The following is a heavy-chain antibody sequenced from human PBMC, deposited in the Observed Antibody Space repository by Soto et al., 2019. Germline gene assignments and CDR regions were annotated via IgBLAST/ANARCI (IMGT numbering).Heavy chain of an antibody. CDR1: GFTFSSYS. V-gene: IGHV3-21*01. J-gene: IGHJ6*04. D-gene: IGHD3-10*01. CDR3: ARDRRALFGDPITLGRGVSSDG. Sequence: VQLVESGGGLVQPGGSLRLSCAASGFTFSSYSMNWVRRAPGKGLEWVSSISSSSSYIYYADSVKGRFTISRDNAKNTLYLQMTSLGAEDTALYYCARDRRALFGDPITLGRGVSSDGWGKGTTVTFSS. CDR2: ISSSSSYI.